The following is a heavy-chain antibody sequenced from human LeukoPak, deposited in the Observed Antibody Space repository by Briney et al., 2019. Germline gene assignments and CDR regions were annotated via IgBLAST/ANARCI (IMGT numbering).Heavy chain of an antibody. CDR2: INPNSGGT. D-gene: IGHD5-18*01. Sequence: ASVKVSCKASGYTFTGYYMHWVRQAPGQGLEWMGWINPNSGGTNYAQKFQGWVTMTRDTSISTAYMELSRLRSDDTAVYYCARAARKPNYSRRNDYFDYWGQGTLVTVSS. V-gene: IGHV1-2*04. J-gene: IGHJ4*02. CDR3: ARAARKPNYSRRNDYFDY. CDR1: GYTFTGYY.